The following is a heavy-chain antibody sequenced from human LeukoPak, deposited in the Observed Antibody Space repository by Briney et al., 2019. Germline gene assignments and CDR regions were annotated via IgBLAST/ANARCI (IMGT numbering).Heavy chain of an antibody. Sequence: GGSLRLSCAASGFTFSTYRMTWVRQAPGKGLEWVSAISRSGGDTEYADSVKGRFTISRDNSKNTLYLQMNSLRAEDTAVYYCAKCSVTCYANAFYIWGQGTMVTVSS. J-gene: IGHJ3*02. D-gene: IGHD2-2*01. CDR2: ISRSGGDT. CDR3: AKCSVTCYANAFYI. CDR1: GFTFSTYR. V-gene: IGHV3-23*01.